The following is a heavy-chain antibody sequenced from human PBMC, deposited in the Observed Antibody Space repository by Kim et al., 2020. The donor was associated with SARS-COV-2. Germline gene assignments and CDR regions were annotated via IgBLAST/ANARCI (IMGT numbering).Heavy chain of an antibody. V-gene: IGHV1-8*01. CDR2: MNPNSGNT. CDR1: GYTFTSYD. J-gene: IGHJ6*02. D-gene: IGHD6-13*01. CDR3: ARGIFGAAAGILNYDYYYGMDV. Sequence: ASVKVSCKASGYTFTSYDINWVRQATGQGLEWMGWMNPNSGNTGYAQKFQGRVTMTRNTSISTAYMELSSLRSEDTAVYYCARGIFGAAAGILNYDYYYGMDVWGQGTTVTVSS.